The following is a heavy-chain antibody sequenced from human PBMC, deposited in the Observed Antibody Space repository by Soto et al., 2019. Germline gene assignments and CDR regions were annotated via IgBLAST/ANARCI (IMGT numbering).Heavy chain of an antibody. D-gene: IGHD2-2*01. Sequence: QVQLQQWGAGLLKPSETLSLTCAVYSGSFSGYYWSWIRQPPGKGLEWIGEINHSGSTNYNPSLKSRVTISVDTSKNQFSLKLSSVTAADTAVYYCARGPDCSSTSCDPTAVDYWGQGTLVTVSS. CDR1: SGSFSGYY. CDR3: ARGPDCSSTSCDPTAVDY. CDR2: INHSGST. J-gene: IGHJ4*02. V-gene: IGHV4-34*01.